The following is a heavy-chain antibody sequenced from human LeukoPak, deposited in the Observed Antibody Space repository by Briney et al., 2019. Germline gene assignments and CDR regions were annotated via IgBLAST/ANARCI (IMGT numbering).Heavy chain of an antibody. CDR2: ISGSGGST. V-gene: IGHV3-23*01. CDR3: ARDLGDY. D-gene: IGHD1-26*01. J-gene: IGHJ4*02. CDR1: GFTFSTYA. Sequence: PGGSLRLSCAASGFTFSTYAMSWVRQAPGKGLEWVSGISGSGGSTYSADSVKGRFTISRDNSKNTLFLLMNSLRAEDTAVYYCARDLGDYWGQGTLVTVSS.